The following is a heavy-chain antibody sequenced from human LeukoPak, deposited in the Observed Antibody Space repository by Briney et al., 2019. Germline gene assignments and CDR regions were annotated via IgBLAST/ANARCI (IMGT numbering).Heavy chain of an antibody. Sequence: PGGSLRLSCAASGLTFSNGWMTWVRQAPGKGLEWVGRIKRKTDGGTTDYAAPVKGRFSISRDDSKNTLYLQMNSLKTEDTAVYYCTTVSSDFGYRFAREYYFDHWGQGTLVTVSS. CDR3: TTVSSDFGYRFAREYYFDH. CDR1: GLTFSNGW. D-gene: IGHD5-18*01. J-gene: IGHJ4*02. V-gene: IGHV3-15*01. CDR2: IKRKTDGGTT.